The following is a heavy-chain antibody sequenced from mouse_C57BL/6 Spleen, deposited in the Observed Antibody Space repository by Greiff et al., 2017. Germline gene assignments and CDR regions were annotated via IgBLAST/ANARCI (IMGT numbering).Heavy chain of an antibody. CDR3: ARGTTVVYFDY. J-gene: IGHJ2*01. CDR2: IDPSDSYT. D-gene: IGHD1-1*01. Sequence: QVQLQQPGAELVMPGASVKLSCKASGYTFTSYWMHWVKQRPGQGLEWIGEIDPSDSYTNYNQKFKGKSTLTVDKSSSTAYMQLSSLTSEDSAVXYCARGTTVVYFDYWGQGTTLTGSS. V-gene: IGHV1-69*01. CDR1: GYTFTSYW.